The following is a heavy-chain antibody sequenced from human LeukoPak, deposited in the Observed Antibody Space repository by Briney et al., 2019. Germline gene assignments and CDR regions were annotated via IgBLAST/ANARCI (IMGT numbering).Heavy chain of an antibody. CDR3: ARGYSSSWHVFDY. CDR1: GFTVSSNY. Sequence: PGGSLRLSCAASGFTVSSNYMSWVRQAPGKGLEWVSVIYSGGSTYYADSVKGRFTISRDNSKNTLYLQMNSLRAEDTAVYYCARGYSSSWHVFDYWGQGTLVTVSS. V-gene: IGHV3-53*01. CDR2: IYSGGST. J-gene: IGHJ4*02. D-gene: IGHD6-13*01.